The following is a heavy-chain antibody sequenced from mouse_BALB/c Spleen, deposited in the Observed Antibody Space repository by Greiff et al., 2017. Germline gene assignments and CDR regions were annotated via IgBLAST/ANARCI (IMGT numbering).Heavy chain of an antibody. D-gene: IGHD1-1*01. CDR1: GFSLTGYG. CDR2: IWGDGST. Sequence: QVQLKESGPGLVAPSQSLSITCTVSGFSLTGYGVNWVRQPPGKGLEWLGMIWGDGSTDYNSALKSRLSISKDNSKSQVFLKMNSLQTDDTARYYCARDGAYYYGSSSYYYAMDDWGQGTSVTVSS. J-gene: IGHJ4*01. CDR3: ARDGAYYYGSSSYYYAMDD. V-gene: IGHV2-6-7*01.